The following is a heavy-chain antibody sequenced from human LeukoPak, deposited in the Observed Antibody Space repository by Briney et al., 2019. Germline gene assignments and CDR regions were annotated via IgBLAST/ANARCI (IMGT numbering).Heavy chain of an antibody. CDR1: GGSISRGDYY. CDR3: ARGRYYGDYIDL. J-gene: IGHJ4*02. CDR2: IYYPGDT. V-gene: IGHV4-30-4*01. Sequence: PSETPSLTCIVSGGSISRGDYYWSWIRQPPGKGLEWIGYIYYPGDTFYSPSLRSRVTISVDTFKNHFSLELNSVTAADTAVYFCARGRYYGDYIDLWGQGTLVAVSS. D-gene: IGHD4-17*01.